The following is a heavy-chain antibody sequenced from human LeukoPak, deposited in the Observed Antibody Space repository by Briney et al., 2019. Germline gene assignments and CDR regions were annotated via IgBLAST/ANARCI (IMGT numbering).Heavy chain of an antibody. J-gene: IGHJ6*03. Sequence: PGRSLRLSCAASGFTFSSYVMHWVRQAPGKGLEWVAFIRYDGSNKYFADSLKGRFTISRDNSKNTLYLQMNSLRPEDTAVYFCAKDWRRIVVVGPITRHGNYMDVWGKGTTVTISS. CDR3: AKDWRRIVVVGPITRHGNYMDV. V-gene: IGHV3-30*02. D-gene: IGHD2-15*01. CDR2: IRYDGSNK. CDR1: GFTFSSYV.